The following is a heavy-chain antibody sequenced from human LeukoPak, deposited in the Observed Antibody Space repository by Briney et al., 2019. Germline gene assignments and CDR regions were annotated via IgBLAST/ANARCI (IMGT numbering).Heavy chain of an antibody. CDR2: MNPNSGNT. CDR1: GYTFTSYD. Sequence: AASVKVSCKASGYTFTSYDINWVRQATGQGLEWMGWMNPNSGNTGYAQKFQGRVTMTRNTSISTAYMELSSLRSEDTAVYYCARSWAYYGSGYPHWGQGTLVTVSS. V-gene: IGHV1-8*01. J-gene: IGHJ4*02. CDR3: ARSWAYYGSGYPH. D-gene: IGHD3-10*01.